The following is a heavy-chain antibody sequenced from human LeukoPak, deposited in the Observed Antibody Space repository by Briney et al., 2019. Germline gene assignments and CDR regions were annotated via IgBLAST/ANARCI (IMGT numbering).Heavy chain of an antibody. CDR1: GFTFDDYA. CDR2: ISWNSGSI. CDR3: ANLFFCGGDCLDY. Sequence: GRSLRLSCAASGFTFDDYAMHWVRQAPGKGLEWVSGISWNSGSIGYADSVKGRFTISRDNAKNSLYLQMNSLRAEDTAVYYCANLFFCGGDCLDYWGQGTLVTVSS. V-gene: IGHV3-9*01. J-gene: IGHJ4*02. D-gene: IGHD2-21*02.